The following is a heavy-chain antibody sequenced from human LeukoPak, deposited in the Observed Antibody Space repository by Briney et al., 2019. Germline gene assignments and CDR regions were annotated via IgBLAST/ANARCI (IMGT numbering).Heavy chain of an antibody. V-gene: IGHV3-23*01. CDR3: AKDQGVGYGDYAFGNWYYFDY. D-gene: IGHD4-17*01. CDR2: ISGSGGST. J-gene: IGHJ4*02. CDR1: GFTFSSYA. Sequence: GGSLRLSCAASGFTFSSYAMSWVRQAPGKGLEWVSAISGSGGSTYYADSVKGRFTISRDNSKNTLYLQMNSLRAEDTAVYYCAKDQGVGYGDYAFGNWYYFDYWGQGTLVTVSS.